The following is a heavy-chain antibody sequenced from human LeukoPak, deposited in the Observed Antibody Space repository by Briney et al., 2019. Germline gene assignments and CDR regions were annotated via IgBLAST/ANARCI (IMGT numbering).Heavy chain of an antibody. Sequence: ASVKVSCKASGYTFTDYYMHWVRQAPGQGLEWMGRINPKSDGTNYAQKFQGRVTMTRDTSISTAYMELSRLRSDDSAVYYWASESNYYGSGSYYNGVWFDPWGQGTLVTVSS. V-gene: IGHV1-2*06. CDR3: ASESNYYGSGSYYNGVWFDP. J-gene: IGHJ5*02. D-gene: IGHD3-10*01. CDR1: GYTFTDYY. CDR2: INPKSDGT.